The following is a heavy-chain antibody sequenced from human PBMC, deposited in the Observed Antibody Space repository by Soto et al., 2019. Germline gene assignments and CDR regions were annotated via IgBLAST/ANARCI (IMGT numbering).Heavy chain of an antibody. V-gene: IGHV3-7*05. Sequence: EVQLVESGGGLVQPGGSLRLSCAASGFTFSNYWMTWVRQAPGKGLEWVANIKEDGSERNYVESVQGRFTISRDNAKNSLYLQLNSLRAEDTAVYYCARAGSENDSWGQGTLVIVSS. CDR2: IKEDGSER. CDR1: GFTFSNYW. J-gene: IGHJ4*02. CDR3: ARAGSENDS. D-gene: IGHD3-10*01.